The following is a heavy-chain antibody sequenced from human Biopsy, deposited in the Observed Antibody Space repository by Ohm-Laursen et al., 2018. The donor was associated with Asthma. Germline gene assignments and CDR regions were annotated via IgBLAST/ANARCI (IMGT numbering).Heavy chain of an antibody. J-gene: IGHJ4*02. CDR1: GDSITSGGCC. CDR3: ARGVDYGGNHVDS. CDR2: IYDSGRT. V-gene: IGHV4-31*11. D-gene: IGHD4-23*01. Sequence: TLSLTCAVSGDSITSGGCCWNWIRQEPGRGLEWIGNIYDSGRTYYKSSLKSRITISVDSSKNQLSLTLTSVTAADTAIYYCARGVDYGGNHVDSWGQGILVTVSA.